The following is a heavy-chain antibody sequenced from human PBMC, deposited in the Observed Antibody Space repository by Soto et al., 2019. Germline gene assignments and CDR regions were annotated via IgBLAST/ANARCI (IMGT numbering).Heavy chain of an antibody. CDR2: IYYSGST. D-gene: IGHD6-6*01. CDR1: GGSISSGDYY. V-gene: IGHV4-30-4*01. Sequence: QVQLQESGPGLVKPSQTLSLTCTVSGGSISSGDYYWSWIRQPPGKGLEWIGYIYYSGSTYYNPSLKSRVTISVDTSKNQFSLKLSSVTAADTAVYYCARVEAEYSSRATPPGVDYWGQGTLVTVSS. J-gene: IGHJ4*02. CDR3: ARVEAEYSSRATPPGVDY.